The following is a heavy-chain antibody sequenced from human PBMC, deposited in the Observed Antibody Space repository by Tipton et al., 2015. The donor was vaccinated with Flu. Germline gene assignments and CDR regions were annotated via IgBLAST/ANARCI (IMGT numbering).Heavy chain of an antibody. Sequence: LRLSCTVSGGSIRGYYWNWIRQFPGKGLEWIGFVYYTGSTNYKSSLKSRVTISTDTSTNQVSLKMNSVIAADTAVYYCARGPPGPSIRAYYFDIWGQGALVTV. CDR1: GGSIRGYY. CDR2: VYYTGST. D-gene: IGHD2-21*01. J-gene: IGHJ4*02. CDR3: ARGPPGPSIRAYYFDI. V-gene: IGHV4-59*01.